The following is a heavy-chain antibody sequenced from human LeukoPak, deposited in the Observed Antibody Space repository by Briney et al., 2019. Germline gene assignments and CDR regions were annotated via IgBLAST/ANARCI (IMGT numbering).Heavy chain of an antibody. D-gene: IGHD3-10*01. J-gene: IGHJ4*02. CDR2: INPNSGGT. CDR3: AREGLLWFGDLPSYYFGY. V-gene: IGHV1-2*02. CDR1: GYTFTGYY. Sequence: ASVKVSCKASGYTFTGYYMHWVRQAPGQGLEWMGWINPNSGGTNYAQKFQGRVTMTRDTSISTAYMELSRLRSDDTAVYYCAREGLLWFGDLPSYYFGYWGQGTLVTVSS.